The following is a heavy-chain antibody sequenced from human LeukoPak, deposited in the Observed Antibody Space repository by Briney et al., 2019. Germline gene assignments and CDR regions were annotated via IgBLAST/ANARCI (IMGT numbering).Heavy chain of an antibody. V-gene: IGHV3-7*01. CDR1: GFSFTSYW. CDR3: ARDSESWTETGPRFDY. D-gene: IGHD3-9*01. CDR2: INQDGSAQ. J-gene: IGHJ4*02. Sequence: GGSLRLSCAASGFSFTSYWMSWVRQAPGKGLEWVANINQDGSAQYYVDSVKGQFTISRDNAKNSLYLQMNSLRVEDTAVYYCARDSESWTETGPRFDYWGQGTLVTVSS.